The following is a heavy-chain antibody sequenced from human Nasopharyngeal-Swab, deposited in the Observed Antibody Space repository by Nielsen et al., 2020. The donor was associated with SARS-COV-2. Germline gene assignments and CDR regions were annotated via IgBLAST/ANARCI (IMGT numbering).Heavy chain of an antibody. Sequence: ASVKVSCKASGYTFTSYAMNWVRQAPGQGLEWMGWINTNTGNPTYAQGFTGRFVFSLDTSVSTAYLQIGSLKAEDTAVYYCAGTYYDILTGDFDYWGQGTLVTVSS. D-gene: IGHD3-9*01. CDR3: AGTYYDILTGDFDY. CDR1: GYTFTSYA. V-gene: IGHV7-4-1*01. CDR2: INTNTGNP. J-gene: IGHJ4*02.